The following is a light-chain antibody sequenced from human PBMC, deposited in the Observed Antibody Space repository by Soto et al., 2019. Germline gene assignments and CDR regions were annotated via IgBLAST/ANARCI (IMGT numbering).Light chain of an antibody. CDR3: QQYNNWWT. V-gene: IGKV3-15*01. Sequence: IMMTQSPATLSVSPWERATLSCRASQSVSSSLAWYQQKPGQAPRLLIYGASTRATGIPARFSGSGSGTEFTLTINSLQSEDFAVYYCQQYNNWWTFGQGTKVDIK. CDR1: QSVSSS. J-gene: IGKJ1*01. CDR2: GAS.